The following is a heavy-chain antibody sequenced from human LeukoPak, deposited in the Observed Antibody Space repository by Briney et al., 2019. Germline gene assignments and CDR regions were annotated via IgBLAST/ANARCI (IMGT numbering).Heavy chain of an antibody. D-gene: IGHD3/OR15-3a*01. J-gene: IGHJ5*02. CDR2: INPNSGGT. CDR3: ARGRLLVDSNSRFDP. CDR1: GYTFTGYY. V-gene: IGHV1-2*02. Sequence: ASVNVSCKASGYTFTGYYMHWVRQAPGQGLEWMRWINPNSGGTNYAQKFQGRVTMTRDTSISTAYMELSRLRSDDTAVYYCARGRLLVDSNSRFDPWGQGTLVTVSS.